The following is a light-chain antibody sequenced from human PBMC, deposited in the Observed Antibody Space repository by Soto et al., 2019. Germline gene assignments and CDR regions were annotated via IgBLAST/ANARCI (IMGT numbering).Light chain of an antibody. J-gene: IGLJ1*01. Sequence: QSVLTQPPSASGTPGQRVTISCSGSSSNIGSNPGNWYQQLPGTAPKLLIYSNTQRPSGVPDRFSGSKSGTSASLAISGLQSEDEADYYCAAWDDSLNGHVFGAGTKVTVL. CDR3: AAWDDSLNGHV. CDR1: SSNIGSNP. V-gene: IGLV1-44*01. CDR2: SNT.